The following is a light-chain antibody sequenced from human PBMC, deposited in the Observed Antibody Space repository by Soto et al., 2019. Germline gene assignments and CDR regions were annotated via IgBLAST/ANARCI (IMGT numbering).Light chain of an antibody. CDR3: SSYTSSSTYV. CDR2: EVS. J-gene: IGLJ1*01. Sequence: QSALTQPASVSGSPGQSITISCTGTSSDVGGYNYVSWYQQHPGKAPKLMIYEVSNRPSGVSNRLSGSKSGNTASLTISGIQAEDEADNYCSSYTSSSTYVSGTGTKVTV. V-gene: IGLV2-14*01. CDR1: SSDVGGYNY.